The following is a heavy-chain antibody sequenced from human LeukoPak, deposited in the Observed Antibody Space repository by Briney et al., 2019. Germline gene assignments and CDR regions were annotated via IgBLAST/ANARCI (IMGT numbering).Heavy chain of an antibody. CDR1: GFNFSDYY. J-gene: IGHJ4*02. V-gene: IGHV3-11*04. Sequence: GGSLRLSCAVSGFNFSDYYISWIRQAPGKGLEWLSYISSSGGSIYYADSVKGRFIISRDNAKNSLSLQMNSLRAEDTALYYSARMGKGWLQYQFDYWGQGTLVTVSS. CDR3: ARMGKGWLQYQFDY. CDR2: ISSSGGSI. D-gene: IGHD5-24*01.